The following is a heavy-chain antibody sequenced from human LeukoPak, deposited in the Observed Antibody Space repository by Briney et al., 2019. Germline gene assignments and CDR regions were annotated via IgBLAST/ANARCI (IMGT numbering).Heavy chain of an antibody. D-gene: IGHD3-22*01. J-gene: IGHJ5*02. V-gene: IGHV4-34*01. CDR2: INHSGST. Sequence: SETLSLTCAVYGGSFSGYYWSWIRQPPGKGLEWIGEINHSGSTNYNPSLKSRVTISVDTSKNQFSLKLSSVTAADTAVYYCARQSYYYDSSGYLYWFDPWGQGTLVTVSS. CDR3: ARQSYYYDSSGYLYWFDP. CDR1: GGSFSGYY.